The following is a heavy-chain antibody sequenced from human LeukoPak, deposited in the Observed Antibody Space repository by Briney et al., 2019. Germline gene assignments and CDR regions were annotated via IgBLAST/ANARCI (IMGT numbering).Heavy chain of an antibody. CDR3: ARYPSFVCTNGVCYIDY. Sequence: GGSLRLSCAASGFTFSDYTMNWVRHAPGKGLERVSSISSSSGLIYYADSVERRFTISRDHAKNSVYLQLNSLRADDTAVYCCARYPSFVCTNGVCYIDYWGQGTLVTVSS. D-gene: IGHD2-8*01. CDR1: GFTFSDYT. V-gene: IGHV3-21*01. J-gene: IGHJ4*02. CDR2: ISSSSGLI.